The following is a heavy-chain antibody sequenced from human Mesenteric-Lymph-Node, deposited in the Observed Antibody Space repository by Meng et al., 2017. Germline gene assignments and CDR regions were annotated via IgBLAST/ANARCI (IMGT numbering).Heavy chain of an antibody. CDR2: INHSGST. J-gene: IGHJ4*02. V-gene: IGHV4-34*01. CDR3: GRDQGRELINH. D-gene: IGHD1-7*01. CDR1: GGSFSGYS. Sequence: QVPQQQPGPGRLRPSGTLSLTCAVYGGSFSGYSSSWNRQPPGKGLEWIGEINHSGSTNYNPSLQSRVTISVDKSKNQFYLSLFSVTAADAAVYYCGRDQGRELINHWGQGTLVTVSS.